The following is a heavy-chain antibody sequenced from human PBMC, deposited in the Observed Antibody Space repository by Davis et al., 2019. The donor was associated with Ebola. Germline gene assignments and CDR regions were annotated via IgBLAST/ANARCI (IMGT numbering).Heavy chain of an antibody. J-gene: IGHJ4*02. CDR1: SGSISGYY. Sequence: SETLSLTCTVSSGSISGYYWSWIRQPPGKGLEWIGYIHYGGTTNNNPSLKSRVTISVDTSKNQFSLKLSSVTAADTAVYYCVRGDWNYLNSWGQGTLVTVSS. V-gene: IGHV4-59*08. CDR3: VRGDWNYLNS. CDR2: IHYGGTT. D-gene: IGHD3/OR15-3a*01.